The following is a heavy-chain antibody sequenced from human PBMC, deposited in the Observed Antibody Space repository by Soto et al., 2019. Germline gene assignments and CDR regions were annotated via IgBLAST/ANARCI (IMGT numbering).Heavy chain of an antibody. D-gene: IGHD2-15*01. Sequence: QVQLQESGPGLVKPSETLSLTCTVSGVSITSYKWTWIRQSPGKGLEWIAYMYSSGSSSYNPSLKSRATISMDSFRKQYALQLNSETAADTAVYYCAREGSAFAYWSQGIVVTVSS. CDR2: MYSSGSS. V-gene: IGHV4-59*01. J-gene: IGHJ4*02. CDR3: AREGSAFAY. CDR1: GVSITSYK.